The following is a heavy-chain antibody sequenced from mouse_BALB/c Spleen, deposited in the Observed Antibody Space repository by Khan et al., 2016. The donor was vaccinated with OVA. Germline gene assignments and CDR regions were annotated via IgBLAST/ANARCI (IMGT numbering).Heavy chain of an antibody. CDR2: ISPGSGDT. V-gene: IGHV1-77*01. CDR1: GYTFTDYY. D-gene: IGHD2-14*01. CDR3: ARRNDVGYTVAD. J-gene: IGHJ3*01. Sequence: VELVESGAELARPGASVKLSCKASGYTFTDYYINWVKLRTGQGLEWIGEISPGSGDTYYNERFKGKATLTADKSSSTAYMQLSSLTSEASAVYVCARRNDVGYTVADGGQGTRGTVAA.